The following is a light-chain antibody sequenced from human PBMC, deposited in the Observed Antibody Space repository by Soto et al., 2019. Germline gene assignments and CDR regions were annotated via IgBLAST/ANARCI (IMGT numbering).Light chain of an antibody. CDR3: QQVKRYPFT. J-gene: IGKJ5*01. V-gene: IGKV1-13*02. Sequence: AIQLTQSPSSLSASVGDRVTITCRASQGISGALAWYQQKPGKAPKLLIYDASSLESGVPSRFSGSGSGTNFTLTLRSLQAEKFGNYYCQQVKRYPFTLRQRTRLEIK. CDR1: QGISGA. CDR2: DAS.